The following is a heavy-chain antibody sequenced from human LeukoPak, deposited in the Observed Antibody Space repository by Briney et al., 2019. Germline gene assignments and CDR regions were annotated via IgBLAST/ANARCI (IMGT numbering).Heavy chain of an antibody. CDR2: INHSGST. V-gene: IGHV4-34*01. D-gene: IGHD5-18*01. Sequence: SETLPLTCTVSGGSLRNYYWSWIRQPPGKGLEWIGEINHSGSTNYNPSLKSRVTISVDTSKNQFSLKLSSVTAADTAVYYCARASGYSYVVYYMDVWGKGTTVTVSS. CDR1: GGSLRNYY. CDR3: ARASGYSYVVYYMDV. J-gene: IGHJ6*03.